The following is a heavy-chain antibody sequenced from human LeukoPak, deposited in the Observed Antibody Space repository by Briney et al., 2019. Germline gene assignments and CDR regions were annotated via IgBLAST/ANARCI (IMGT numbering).Heavy chain of an antibody. Sequence: SGPTLVNPTQTLTLTCTFSGFSLSTSGVGVGWIRQPPGKALEWLALIYWNDDKRYSPSLKSRLTITKDTSKNQVVLTMTNMDPVDTATYYCAHRQTGHSGYDYPYYYDSTPGAFDIWGQGTMVTVSS. CDR1: GFSLSTSGVG. CDR3: AHRQTGHSGYDYPYYYDSTPGAFDI. D-gene: IGHD3-22*01. CDR2: IYWNDDK. V-gene: IGHV2-5*01. J-gene: IGHJ3*02.